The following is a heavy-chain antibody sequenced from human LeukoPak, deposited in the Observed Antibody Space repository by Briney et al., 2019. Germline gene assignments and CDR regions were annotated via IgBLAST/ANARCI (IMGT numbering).Heavy chain of an antibody. CDR3: AKETNTMVRGVPDY. D-gene: IGHD3-10*01. CDR2: ISSSSTTI. CDR1: GFTFSTYA. Sequence: GGSLRLSCADSGFTFSTYAMNWVRQAPGKGLEWVSYISSSSTTIYYADSVKGRFTISRDNAKKSLYLQMNSLRAEDTAVYYCAKETNTMVRGVPDYWGQGTLVTVSS. J-gene: IGHJ4*02. V-gene: IGHV3-48*01.